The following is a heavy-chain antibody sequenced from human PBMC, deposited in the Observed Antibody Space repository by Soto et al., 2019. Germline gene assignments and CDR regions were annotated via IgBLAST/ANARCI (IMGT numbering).Heavy chain of an antibody. CDR3: ARNACSSASCHPYFDY. D-gene: IGHD2-2*01. CDR1: GGSISSNH. J-gene: IGHJ4*02. V-gene: IGHV4-59*01. Sequence: QVQLQESGPGLVKPSETLSLTCTVSGGSISSNHWSWIRQPPGKGLEWIGHMDYSGSTNYNPSLKSRVTIPVDTSKNQSSLKLSSVTAADTAVYYCARNACSSASCHPYFDYWGQGTLVTVSS. CDR2: MDYSGST.